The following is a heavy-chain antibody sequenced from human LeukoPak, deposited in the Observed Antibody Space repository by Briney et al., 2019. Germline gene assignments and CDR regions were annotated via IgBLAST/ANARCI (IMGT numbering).Heavy chain of an antibody. V-gene: IGHV3-23*01. CDR3: AKGTSSLNYDAFDI. CDR2: ISFIIST. D-gene: IGHD6-19*01. J-gene: IGHJ3*02. Sequence: GGSLRLSCAASGFNFSRFGVNWVRQGPGKGLEWVSGISFIISTWSADSVKGRFTISRDNSKNTVYLQMNSLRDDDTAVYYCAKGTSSLNYDAFDIWGQGTLVTVSS. CDR1: GFNFSRFG.